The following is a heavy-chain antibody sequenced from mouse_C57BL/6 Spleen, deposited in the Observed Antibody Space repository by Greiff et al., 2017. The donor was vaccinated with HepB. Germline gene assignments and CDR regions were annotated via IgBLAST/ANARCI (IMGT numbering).Heavy chain of an antibody. CDR1: GYSITSDY. Sequence: DVQLQESGPGLAKPSQTLSLPCSVSGYSITSDYWNWIRKFPGNKLEYMGYISYSGSTYYNPSLKSRISITRDTSKNQYYLQLNSVTTEDTATYYCASFGAYTPWYFDVWGTGTTVTVSS. CDR3: ASFGAYTPWYFDV. J-gene: IGHJ1*03. D-gene: IGHD2-13*01. CDR2: ISYSGST. V-gene: IGHV3-8*01.